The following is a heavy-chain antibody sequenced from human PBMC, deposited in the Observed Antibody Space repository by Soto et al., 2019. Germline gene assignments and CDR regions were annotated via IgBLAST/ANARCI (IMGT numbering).Heavy chain of an antibody. CDR2: ISGSGGST. CDR3: AKVPDTYYYDSSGYYYDY. J-gene: IGHJ4*02. CDR1: GFTFSSYA. V-gene: IGHV3-23*01. Sequence: EVQLLESGGGLVQPGGSLRLSCAASGFTFSSYAMSWVRQAPGKGLEWGSAISGSGGSTYYADSVKGRFTISRDNSKNALYLQINSLRVEDTAVYYCAKVPDTYYYDSSGYYYDYWGQGTLVTVSS. D-gene: IGHD3-22*01.